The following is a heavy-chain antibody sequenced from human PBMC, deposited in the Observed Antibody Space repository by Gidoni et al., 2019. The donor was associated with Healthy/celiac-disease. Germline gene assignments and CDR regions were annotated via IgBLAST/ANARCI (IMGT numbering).Heavy chain of an antibody. Sequence: EVKLEESGGGLVQPGGSLRLSCAASGFTVSSNYMSWVRQAPGKGLEWVSVIYSGGSTYYADSVKGRFTISRDNSKNTLYLQMNSLRAEDTAVYYCARDGVSSGPDYWGQGTLVTVSS. V-gene: IGHV3-66*01. CDR1: GFTVSSNY. CDR2: IYSGGST. D-gene: IGHD3-22*01. J-gene: IGHJ4*02. CDR3: ARDGVSSGPDY.